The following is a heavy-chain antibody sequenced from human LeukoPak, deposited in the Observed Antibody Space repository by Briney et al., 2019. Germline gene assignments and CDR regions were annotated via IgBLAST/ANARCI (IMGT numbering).Heavy chain of an antibody. Sequence: SETLSLTCTVSGGSISSYYWSWIRQPAGKGLEWIGRIYTSGSTNYNPSLKSRVTMSVDTSKNQFSLKLSSVTAADTAVYYSARDFAYNWNYYYYYYMDVWGKGTTVTVSS. CDR1: GGSISSYY. V-gene: IGHV4-4*07. CDR2: IYTSGST. J-gene: IGHJ6*03. D-gene: IGHD1-20*01. CDR3: ARDFAYNWNYYYYYYMDV.